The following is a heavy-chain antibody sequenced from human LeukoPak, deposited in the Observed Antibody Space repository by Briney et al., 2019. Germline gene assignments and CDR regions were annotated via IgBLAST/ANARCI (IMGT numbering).Heavy chain of an antibody. J-gene: IGHJ6*02. Sequence: SQTLSLTCTVSGGSISSGGYYWSWIRQHPGKGLEWIGYIYYSGSTYYNPSLKSRVTISVDTSKNQFSLKLSSVTAADTAVYYCARVFKEIVVVHTGTAYYYGMDVWGQGTTVTVSS. CDR1: GGSISSGGYY. V-gene: IGHV4-31*03. CDR3: ARVFKEIVVVHTGTAYYYGMDV. CDR2: IYYSGST. D-gene: IGHD2-15*01.